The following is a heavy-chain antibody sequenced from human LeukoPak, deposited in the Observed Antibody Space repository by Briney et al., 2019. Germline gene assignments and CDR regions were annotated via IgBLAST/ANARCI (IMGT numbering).Heavy chain of an antibody. D-gene: IGHD1-26*01. CDR3: ARARSGKWGFDY. Sequence: SETLSLTCAVSGGSISSGNCWTWVRQPPGRGLEWIGEINHSGSIDYNPSLKSRVTISVDTSKNQFSLKLSSVTAADTAVYYCARARSGKWGFDYWGQGTLVTVSS. V-gene: IGHV4-4*02. CDR2: INHSGSI. CDR1: GGSISSGNC. J-gene: IGHJ4*02.